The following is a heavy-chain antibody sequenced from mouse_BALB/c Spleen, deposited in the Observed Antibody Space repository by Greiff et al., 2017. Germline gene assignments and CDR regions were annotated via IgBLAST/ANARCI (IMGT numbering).Heavy chain of an antibody. Sequence: VKLVESGPDLVAPSQSLSILCTVSGFSLTSFGVHWVRQHPGKGLEWLVVIWSDGSTTYISALKSRLSISKDNSKSQVFLKMNSLQTDDTAMYYCARHYDYDGDAMDYWGQGTSVTVAS. CDR1: GFSLTSFG. V-gene: IGHV2-6-2*01. CDR3: ARHYDYDGDAMDY. CDR2: IWSDGST. D-gene: IGHD2-4*01. J-gene: IGHJ4*01.